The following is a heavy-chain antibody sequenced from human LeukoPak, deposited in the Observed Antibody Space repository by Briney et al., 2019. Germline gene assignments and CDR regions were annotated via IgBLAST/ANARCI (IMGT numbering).Heavy chain of an antibody. D-gene: IGHD2-15*01. V-gene: IGHV4-39*01. CDR1: GASISSSTYY. J-gene: IGHJ6*01. CDR3: ARHSGSGYYFYFYTMDV. Sequence: PSETLSLTCTVSGASISSSTYYWGWIRQPPGKGLEWIVCIYETGSTYYKSSLKSRVTISVDTSKNQFSLKLRSVTAADTAVYYCARHSGSGYYFYFYTMDVWGQGATVTVSS. CDR2: IYETGST.